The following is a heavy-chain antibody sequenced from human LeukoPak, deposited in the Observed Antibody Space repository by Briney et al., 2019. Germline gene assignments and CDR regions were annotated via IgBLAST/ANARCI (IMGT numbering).Heavy chain of an antibody. D-gene: IGHD2-2*01. CDR3: ARAGGAAAMIDY. CDR1: GGTFSSYA. V-gene: IGHV1-69*13. CDR2: IIPIFGTA. Sequence: ASVKVSCKASGGTFSSYAISWVRQAPGQGLEWMGGIIPIFGTANYAQKFQGRVTITADESTSTAYMELSSLRSEDTAVYYCARAGGAAAMIDYWGQGTLVTVSS. J-gene: IGHJ4*02.